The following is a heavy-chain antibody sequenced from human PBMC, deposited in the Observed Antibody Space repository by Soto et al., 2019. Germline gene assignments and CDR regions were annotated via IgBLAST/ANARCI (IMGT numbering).Heavy chain of an antibody. V-gene: IGHV3-30*18. CDR1: GFTFSTYA. D-gene: IGHD4-17*01. J-gene: IGHJ4*02. Sequence: GGSLRLSCAASGFTFSTYAMHWVRQAPGKGLEWVAIILFDGSNKYYADSVKGRFTISRDNSKNTLYLQMNSLKAEDTAVYYCAKDRIGTTTSYYFDYWGQGTLVTSPQ. CDR2: ILFDGSNK. CDR3: AKDRIGTTTSYYFDY.